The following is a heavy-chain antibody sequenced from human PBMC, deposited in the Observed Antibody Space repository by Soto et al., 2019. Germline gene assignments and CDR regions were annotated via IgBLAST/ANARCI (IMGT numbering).Heavy chain of an antibody. J-gene: IGHJ4*02. CDR3: ARKGRYGYDY. D-gene: IGHD5-18*01. CDR1: GGTFSSYA. CDR2: IIPIFGTA. V-gene: IGHV1-69*01. Sequence: QVQLVQSGAEVKKPGSSVKISCKASGGTFSSYAISWVRQAPGQGLEWMGGIIPIFGTANYAQKIQGRVRIKPDDSTSTAYMELSSLRSEDTAVYYCARKGRYGYDYWGQGTLVTVSS.